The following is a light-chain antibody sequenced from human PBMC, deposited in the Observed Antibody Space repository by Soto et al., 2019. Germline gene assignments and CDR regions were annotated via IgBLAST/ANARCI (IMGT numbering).Light chain of an antibody. J-gene: IGLJ2*01. CDR1: SSNIGAGYD. CDR3: QSYDSSLSGPRGV. CDR2: GNS. Sequence: QSVLTQPPSVSGAPGQRVTISCTGSSSNIGAGYDVHWYQQLPGTAPKLLIYGNSNRPSGVPDRFSGSKSGTSASLAITGLQAEDEADYYCQSYDSSLSGPRGVFGGGTKLTV. V-gene: IGLV1-40*01.